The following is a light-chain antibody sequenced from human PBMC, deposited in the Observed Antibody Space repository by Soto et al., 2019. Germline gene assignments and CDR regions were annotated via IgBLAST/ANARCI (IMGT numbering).Light chain of an antibody. CDR3: QSYDSSLSGRVV. CDR2: GNR. CDR1: SSNLGAGYD. Sequence: QSVLTQPPSVSGAPGQRVTLSCTGNSSNLGAGYDVHWYQQLPGAAPKLVIFGNRNRPSGVPERFSGSKSGTSASLAITGLQAEDEADFYCQSYDSSLSGRVVFGGGTQLTVL. J-gene: IGLJ2*01. V-gene: IGLV1-40*01.